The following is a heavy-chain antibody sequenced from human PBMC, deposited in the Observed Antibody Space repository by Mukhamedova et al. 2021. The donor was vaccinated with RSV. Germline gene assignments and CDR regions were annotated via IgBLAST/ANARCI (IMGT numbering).Heavy chain of an antibody. Sequence: QHPGKGLEWIGYIYYSGSTYYNPSLKSRVTISVDTSKNQFSLKLSSVTAADTAVYYCASTIWYGGTFEGYFPHWGQGTLVTVSS. D-gene: IGHD4-23*01. J-gene: IGHJ1*01. V-gene: IGHV4-31*02. CDR2: IYYSGST. CDR3: ASTIWYGGTFEGYFPH.